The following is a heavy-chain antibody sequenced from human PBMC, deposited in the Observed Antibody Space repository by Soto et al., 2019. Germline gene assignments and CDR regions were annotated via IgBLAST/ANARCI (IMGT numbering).Heavy chain of an antibody. J-gene: IGHJ3*02. CDR1: GFTFSSYG. V-gene: IGHV3-30*18. D-gene: IGHD1-26*01. CDR3: AKGGIVGAADVDAFDI. Sequence: GGSLRLSCAASGFTFSSYGMHWVRQAPGKGLEWVAVISYDGSNKYYADSVKGRFTISRDNSKNTLYLQMNSLRAEDTAVYYCAKGGIVGAADVDAFDIWGQGTMVTVSS. CDR2: ISYDGSNK.